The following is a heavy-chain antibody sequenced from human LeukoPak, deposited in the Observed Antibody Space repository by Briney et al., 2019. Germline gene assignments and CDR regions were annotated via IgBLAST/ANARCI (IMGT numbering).Heavy chain of an antibody. V-gene: IGHV4-59*01. Sequence: PSETLSLTFSGSGGSISSYYWSWLRQPAGKGVEWIGYIYYSGSTNYNPSLKSRVTISGATSKNQSSLKVTSVTAADTAVYYCARHGRPGYGGYENAFDIWGQGTMVTVSS. CDR1: GGSISSYY. D-gene: IGHD5-12*01. CDR2: IYYSGST. CDR3: ARHGRPGYGGYENAFDI. J-gene: IGHJ3*02.